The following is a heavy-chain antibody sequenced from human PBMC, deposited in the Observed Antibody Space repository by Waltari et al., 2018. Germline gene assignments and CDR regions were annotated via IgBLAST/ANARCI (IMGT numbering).Heavy chain of an antibody. D-gene: IGHD2-15*01. CDR1: GGSISSYY. Sequence: QVQLQESGPGLVKPSETLSLTCTVSGGSISSYYWSWIRQPPGKGLEWIGYIYYSGSTNYNPSLKSRVTISVDTSKNQFSLKLSSVTAADTAVYYCASSRVGYCSGGSCYPFDIWGQGTMVTVSS. CDR2: IYYSGST. CDR3: ASSRVGYCSGGSCYPFDI. V-gene: IGHV4-59*01. J-gene: IGHJ3*02.